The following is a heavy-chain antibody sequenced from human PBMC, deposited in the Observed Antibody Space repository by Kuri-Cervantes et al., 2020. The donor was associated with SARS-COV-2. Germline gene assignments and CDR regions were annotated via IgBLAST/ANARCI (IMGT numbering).Heavy chain of an antibody. CDR3: ATAPGLPSGSINWFDP. CDR2: INPSGGSP. Sequence: ASVKVSCKASGYTFTGYYMHWVRQAPGQGLEWMEIINPSGGSPSYAQKLQGRVTMTEDTSTDTAYMELSSLRSEDTAVYYCATAPGLPSGSINWFDPWGQGTLVTVSS. V-gene: IGHV1-46*01. D-gene: IGHD3-10*01. CDR1: GYTFTGYY. J-gene: IGHJ5*02.